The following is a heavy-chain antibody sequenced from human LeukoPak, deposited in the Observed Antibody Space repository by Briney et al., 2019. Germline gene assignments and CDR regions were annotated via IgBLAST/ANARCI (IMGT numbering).Heavy chain of an antibody. CDR2: IYYRGST. CDR3: ARLDTAMVTGVDY. CDR1: GGSISTYF. V-gene: IGHV4-59*12. D-gene: IGHD5-18*01. Sequence: SETLSLTCTVSGGSISTYFWSWIRQPPGKGLEWIGYIYYRGSTSYNPSLKSRVNIAVDTSMNQFSLKLSSVTAADTAVYYCARLDTAMVTGVDYWGQGTLVTVSS. J-gene: IGHJ4*02.